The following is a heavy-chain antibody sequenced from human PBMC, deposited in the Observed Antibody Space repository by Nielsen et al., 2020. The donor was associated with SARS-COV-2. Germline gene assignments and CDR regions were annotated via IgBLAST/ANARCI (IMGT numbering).Heavy chain of an antibody. D-gene: IGHD3-10*01. Sequence: GESLKISCAASGFTFSNYWMHWVRRAPGKGLVWVSRIHSDGRSTSFADSVKGRFTISRDNAKNTLYLQMNSLRAEDTAVYYCAAIASGTYYRHFDYWGQGTLVTVSS. CDR1: GFTFSNYW. CDR3: AAIASGTYYRHFDY. J-gene: IGHJ4*02. V-gene: IGHV3-74*01. CDR2: IHSDGRST.